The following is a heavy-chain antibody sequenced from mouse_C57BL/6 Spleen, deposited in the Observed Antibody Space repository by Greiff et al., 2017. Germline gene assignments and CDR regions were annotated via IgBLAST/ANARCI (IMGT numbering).Heavy chain of an antibody. D-gene: IGHD4-1*01. CDR2: IYPSDSET. CDR3: ARRGNWDGVMDY. V-gene: IGHV1-61*01. J-gene: IGHJ4*01. Sequence: QVQLQQSGAELVRPGSSVKLSCKASGYTFTSYWMDWVKQRPGQGLEWIGNIYPSDSETHYNQKFKDKATLTVDKSSSTAYMQLSSLTSEDSAVYYCARRGNWDGVMDYWGQGTSVTVSS. CDR1: GYTFTSYW.